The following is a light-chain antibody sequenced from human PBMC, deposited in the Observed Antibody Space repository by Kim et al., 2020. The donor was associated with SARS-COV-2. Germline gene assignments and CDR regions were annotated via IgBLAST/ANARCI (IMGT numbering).Light chain of an antibody. J-gene: IGLJ3*02. Sequence: QSVTISCTGSSSSIGAGFDVHWYQQLPGTVPKLLIYDTNNRPSGVPGRFSGSRSGASASLAITGLQAEDEGDYYCQSYDRSLTGSVFGGGTQLTVL. CDR1: SSSIGAGFD. CDR2: DTN. V-gene: IGLV1-40*01. CDR3: QSYDRSLTGSV.